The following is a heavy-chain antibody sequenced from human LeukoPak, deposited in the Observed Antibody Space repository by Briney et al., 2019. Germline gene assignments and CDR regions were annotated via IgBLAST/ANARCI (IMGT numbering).Heavy chain of an antibody. V-gene: IGHV3-30*18. Sequence: PGGSLRLSCAASGFTFSSYGMHWVRQAPGKGLEWVAVISYDGSNKYYADSVKGRSTISRDNSKNTLYLQMNSLRAEDTAVYYCAKLVVAGTFPFDYWGQGTLVTVSS. J-gene: IGHJ4*02. D-gene: IGHD6-19*01. CDR3: AKLVVAGTFPFDY. CDR2: ISYDGSNK. CDR1: GFTFSSYG.